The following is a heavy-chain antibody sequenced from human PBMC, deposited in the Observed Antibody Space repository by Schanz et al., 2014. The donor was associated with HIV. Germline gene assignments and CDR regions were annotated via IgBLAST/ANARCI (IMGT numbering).Heavy chain of an antibody. CDR1: GYSFSSYG. J-gene: IGHJ4*02. CDR3: ARGALYYYDSTGYYHLDY. V-gene: IGHV1-18*01. Sequence: QVHLVQSGAEVKKSGASVKVSCKASGYSFSSYGLSWVRQAPGQGLEWMGWISVYHNKTNYAQELQGRVTMTTDTSTSTAYMELRSLRSDDTAVYYCARGALYYYDSTGYYHLDYWGQGTLVTVSS. D-gene: IGHD3-22*01. CDR2: ISVYHNKT.